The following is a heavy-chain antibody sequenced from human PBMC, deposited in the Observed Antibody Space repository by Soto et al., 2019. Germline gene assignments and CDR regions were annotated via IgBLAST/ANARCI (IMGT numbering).Heavy chain of an antibody. V-gene: IGHV5-51*01. CDR3: VRMGFSGGGYLSYYYYGMDI. Sequence: CIRQIPRKGLEWMAIIYPDESDTRYNPSFQGQVTISADKSISTAYLQWSSLKASDTAMYYCVRMGFSGGGYLSYYYYGMDIWGQGTTVTVSS. J-gene: IGHJ6*02. D-gene: IGHD5-12*01. CDR2: IYPDESDT.